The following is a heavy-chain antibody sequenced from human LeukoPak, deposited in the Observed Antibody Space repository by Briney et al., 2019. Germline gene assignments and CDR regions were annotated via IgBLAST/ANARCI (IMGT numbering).Heavy chain of an antibody. CDR1: GYSISSGYC. J-gene: IGHJ4*02. CDR3: ARGVPGY. D-gene: IGHD4/OR15-4a*01. Sequence: SETLSLTCTVSGYSISSGYCWGWIRQPPGKGLEWIGSIYHSGSTYYNPSLKSRVTISVDTSKNQFSLKLTSVTAADTAVYYCARGVPGYWGQGALVTVSS. CDR2: IYHSGST. V-gene: IGHV4-38-2*02.